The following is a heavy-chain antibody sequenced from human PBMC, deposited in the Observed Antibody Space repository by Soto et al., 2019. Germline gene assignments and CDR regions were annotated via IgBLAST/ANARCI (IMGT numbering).Heavy chain of an antibody. V-gene: IGHV1-2*02. Sequence: QVQLVQSGAEVKKPGASVKVSCKASGYTFTDYFIHWVRQAPGQGFEWMGWINPHSRGTNYAQKFQGRVTMTRDTYNSTADMELRGLRSDDTAVYYCARVTLKGGNWFDPWGQGTLVTVSS. J-gene: IGHJ5*02. CDR1: GYTFTDYF. CDR2: INPHSRGT. D-gene: IGHD3-16*01. CDR3: ARVTLKGGNWFDP.